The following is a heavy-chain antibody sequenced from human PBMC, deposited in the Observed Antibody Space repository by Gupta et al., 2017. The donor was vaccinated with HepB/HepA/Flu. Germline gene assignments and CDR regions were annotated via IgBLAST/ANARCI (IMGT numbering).Heavy chain of an antibody. CDR2: IYWDDDK. CDR1: GFSISSGGVG. J-gene: IGHJ4*02. V-gene: IGHV2-5*02. D-gene: IGHD6-19*01. CDR3: ARRRGLTSDSGWSSGTFDS. Sequence: QITLKESGPTLVQPTQTLTLTCTLSGFSISSGGVGVGWISQPPGKALEWLAFIYWDDDKRYNPSLKNRLTIIKDASKNLVVLTMTNLDLVDTATYYCARRRGLTSDSGWSSGTFDSWGQGTLVTVSS.